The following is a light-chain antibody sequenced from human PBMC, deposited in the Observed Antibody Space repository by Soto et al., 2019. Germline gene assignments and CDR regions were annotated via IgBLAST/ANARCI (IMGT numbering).Light chain of an antibody. CDR1: QSIRSER. J-gene: IGKJ5*01. V-gene: IGKV3-20*01. Sequence: EIVLTQSPDTLSLSPGERATLSCRASQSIRSERLAWYQQKPGQAPRLVIFDAFNRASGMPERFSGSGSGTDFTLTITRLEPEDFAVYYCQQYGSSLITFGQGTRLEIK. CDR3: QQYGSSLIT. CDR2: DAF.